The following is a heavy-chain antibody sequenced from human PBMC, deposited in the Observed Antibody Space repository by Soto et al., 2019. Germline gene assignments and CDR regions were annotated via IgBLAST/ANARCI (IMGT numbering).Heavy chain of an antibody. Sequence: PGGSLRRSCAAAGFTFISYGMHWVLQAPCRGLEWVAVIWYDGSNKYYADSVKGRFTISRDNSKNTLYLQMNSLRAEDTAVYYCASSSSSSSYNYYDMDVWGQGTTVTVSS. D-gene: IGHD6-6*01. CDR1: GFTFISYG. CDR2: IWYDGSNK. V-gene: IGHV3-33*01. CDR3: ASSSSSSSYNYYDMDV. J-gene: IGHJ6*02.